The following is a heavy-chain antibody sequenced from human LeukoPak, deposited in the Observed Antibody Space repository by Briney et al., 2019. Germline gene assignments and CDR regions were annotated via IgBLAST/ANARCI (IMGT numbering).Heavy chain of an antibody. Sequence: GGSLRLSCAASGFTFRSYGMPWVRQAPGKGLEWVAVISYDGSNKYYADSVKGRFTISRDNSKTTLYLQMNSLRAEDTAVYYCAKIGQMAPDPDFDYWGQGTLVTVSS. V-gene: IGHV3-30*18. D-gene: IGHD5-24*01. CDR2: ISYDGSNK. J-gene: IGHJ4*02. CDR3: AKIGQMAPDPDFDY. CDR1: GFTFRSYG.